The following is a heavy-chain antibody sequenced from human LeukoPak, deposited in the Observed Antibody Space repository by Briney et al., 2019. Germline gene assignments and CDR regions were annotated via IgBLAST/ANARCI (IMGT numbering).Heavy chain of an antibody. J-gene: IGHJ4*02. CDR3: AKDLHYGSADY. CDR2: ISRNGAVT. CDR1: GLIFDDYT. V-gene: IGHV3-43*01. D-gene: IGHD3-10*01. Sequence: PGGSLRLSCAASGLIFDDYTMHWVRQAPGKGLEWVSLISRNGAVTKYADSVRGRFTISRDNAKNALYLQMNSLRAEDTAVYYCAKDLHYGSADYWGQGTLVTVSS.